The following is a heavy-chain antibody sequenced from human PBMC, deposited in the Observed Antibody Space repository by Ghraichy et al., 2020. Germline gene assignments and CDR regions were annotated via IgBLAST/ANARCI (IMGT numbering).Heavy chain of an antibody. CDR1: GGTFSSYA. J-gene: IGHJ6*02. CDR2: IIPIFGTA. CDR3: ARDSGEREGVEPPSSDYYYGMDV. V-gene: IGHV1-69*13. Sequence: SVKVSCKASGGTFSSYAISWVRQAPGQGLEWMGGIIPIFGTANYAQKFQGRVTITADESTSTAYMELSSLRSEDTAVYYCARDSGEREGVEPPSSDYYYGMDVWGQGTTVTVSS. D-gene: IGHD7-27*01.